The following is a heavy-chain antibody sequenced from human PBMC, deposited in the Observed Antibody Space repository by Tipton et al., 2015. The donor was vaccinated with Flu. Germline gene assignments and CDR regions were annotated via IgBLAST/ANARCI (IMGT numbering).Heavy chain of an antibody. CDR2: IYTSGST. CDR3: ARAPDSIVGATVFDY. D-gene: IGHD1-26*01. CDR1: GGSISSGSYY. Sequence: LRLSCTVPGGSISSGSYYWSWIRQPAGKGLEWIGRIYTSGSTNYNPSLKSRVTISVDTSKNQFSLKLSSVTAADTAVYYCARAPDSIVGATVFDYWGQGTLVTVSS. J-gene: IGHJ4*02. V-gene: IGHV4-61*02.